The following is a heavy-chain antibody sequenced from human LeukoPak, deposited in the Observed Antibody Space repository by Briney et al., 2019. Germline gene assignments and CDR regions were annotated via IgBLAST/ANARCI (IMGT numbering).Heavy chain of an antibody. J-gene: IGHJ5*02. CDR3: ARLEQAVPGSRWFDP. V-gene: IGHV4-39*01. CDR1: GGSISSSSYY. Sequence: SETLSLTCTVSGGSISSSSYYWAWIRQPPGKGLEWSGSIYYSGSTYYNPSLRSRVTISVDTSKNQFSLRLSSVTAADTAVYYRARLEQAVPGSRWFDPWGQGTLVTVSS. D-gene: IGHD6-19*01. CDR2: IYYSGST.